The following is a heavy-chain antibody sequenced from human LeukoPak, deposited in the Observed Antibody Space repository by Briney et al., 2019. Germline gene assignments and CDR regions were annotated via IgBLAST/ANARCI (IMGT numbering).Heavy chain of an antibody. D-gene: IGHD1-26*01. CDR3: VRDRGTYRPIDY. CDR1: GFTFSSYN. CDR2: ISPSSTRI. J-gene: IGHJ4*02. V-gene: IGHV3-48*04. Sequence: GGSLRLSCAASGFTFSSYNMNWVRQAPGKGLEWVSYISPSSTRIDYAASVRGRFTISRDNAKSSLYLQMNSLRAEDTAIYYCVRDRGTYRPIDYWGQGTLVTVSS.